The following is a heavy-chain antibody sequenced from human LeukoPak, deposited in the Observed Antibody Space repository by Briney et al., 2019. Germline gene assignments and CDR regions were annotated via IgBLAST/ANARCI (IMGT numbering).Heavy chain of an antibody. V-gene: IGHV1-24*01. J-gene: IGHJ5*02. CDR1: GYTLTELS. D-gene: IGHD2/OR15-2a*01. Sequence: ASVKVSCKVSGYTLTELSMHWVRQAPGKGLEWMGGFDPEDGETIYAQKFQGRVTMTEDTSTDTAYMELSSLRSEDTAVYYCATIQSYWSWFDPWGQGTLVTVSS. CDR2: FDPEDGET. CDR3: ATIQSYWSWFDP.